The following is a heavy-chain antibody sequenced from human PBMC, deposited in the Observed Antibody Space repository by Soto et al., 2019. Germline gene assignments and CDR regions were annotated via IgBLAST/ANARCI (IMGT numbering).Heavy chain of an antibody. J-gene: IGHJ1*01. D-gene: IGHD6-13*01. CDR3: ATDKTYNIEAAGIEYCEH. CDR1: GYTLTELS. CDR2: FDPGDGET. V-gene: IGHV1-24*01. Sequence: ASVKVSCKVSGYTLTELSMHWVRQAPGKGLEWMGGFDPGDGETIYAQKFQGRVTMTEDTSTDTAYMELSSLRSEDTAVYYCATDKTYNIEAAGIEYCEHWGQATLGTVSS.